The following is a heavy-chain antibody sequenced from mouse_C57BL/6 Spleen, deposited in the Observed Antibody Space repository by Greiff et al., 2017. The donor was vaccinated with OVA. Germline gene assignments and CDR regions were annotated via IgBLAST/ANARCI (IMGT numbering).Heavy chain of an antibody. J-gene: IGHJ4*01. D-gene: IGHD2-1*01. CDR2: INPNNGGT. CDR1: GYTFTDYY. CDR3: ARDGRVRNAMDY. Sequence: EVKLQQSGPELVKPGASVKISCKASGYTFTDYYMNWVKQSHGKSLEWIGDINPNNGGTSYNQKFKGKATLTVDKSSSTAYMELRSLTSEDSAVYYCARDGRVRNAMDYWGQGTSVTVSS. V-gene: IGHV1-26*01.